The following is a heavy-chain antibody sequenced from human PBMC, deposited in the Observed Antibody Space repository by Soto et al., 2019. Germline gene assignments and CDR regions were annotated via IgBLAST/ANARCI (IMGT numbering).Heavy chain of an antibody. CDR1: GFTFSNYI. CDR3: ARDDEGGSYCDLGY. J-gene: IGHJ4*02. CDR2: ILHDGKNK. V-gene: IGHV3-30*04. Sequence: GGSLRLSCAASGFTFSNYIMHWVRQAPGKGLEWVAIILHDGKNKYYADSVKGRFTISRDNSKNTLYLQMNSLRTEDTTIYYCARDDEGGSYCDLGYWGQGTLVTVSS. D-gene: IGHD3-10*01.